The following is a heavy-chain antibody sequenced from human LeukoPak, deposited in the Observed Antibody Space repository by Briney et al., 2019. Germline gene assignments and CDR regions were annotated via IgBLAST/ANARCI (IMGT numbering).Heavy chain of an antibody. V-gene: IGHV1-18*01. CDR2: ISAYNGNT. J-gene: IGHJ5*02. Sequence: ASVKVSCKASGYTFTSYGISWVRQAPGQGLEWMGWISAYNGNTNYAQKFQGRVTMTRDTSISTAYMELSRLRSDDTAVYYCARRYLLWFGGIDPWGQGTLVTVSS. CDR1: GYTFTSYG. CDR3: ARRYLLWFGGIDP. D-gene: IGHD3-10*01.